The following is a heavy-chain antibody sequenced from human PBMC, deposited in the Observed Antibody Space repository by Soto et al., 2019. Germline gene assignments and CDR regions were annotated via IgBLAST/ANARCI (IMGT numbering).Heavy chain of an antibody. CDR3: ASTSADMVRGVSDDFDS. D-gene: IGHD3-10*01. CDR1: GYTFTYRY. V-gene: IGHV1-45*02. J-gene: IGHJ3*02. CDR2: ITPFNGNT. Sequence: ASVKVSCKASGYTFTYRYLHWVRQAPGQALEWMGWITPFNGNTNYAQKFQDRVTITRDRSMSTAYMELSSLRSEDTAMYYCASTSADMVRGVSDDFDSWGQGTMVNVSS.